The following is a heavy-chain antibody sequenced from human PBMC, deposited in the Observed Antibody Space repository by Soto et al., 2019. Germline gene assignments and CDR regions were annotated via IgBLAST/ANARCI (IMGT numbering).Heavy chain of an antibody. V-gene: IGHV1-69*13. CDR3: AREGYDFWSGYRPSYYYGMDV. CDR1: GVAFGSYS. D-gene: IGHD3-3*01. J-gene: IGHJ6*02. Sequence: SVKVSCKAYGVAFGSYSICWVQQAPGQGLEWMGGIIPIFGTANYAQKFQGRVTITAGESTSTAYMELSSLRSEDTAVYYCAREGYDFWSGYRPSYYYGMDVWGQGTTVTVSS. CDR2: IIPIFGTA.